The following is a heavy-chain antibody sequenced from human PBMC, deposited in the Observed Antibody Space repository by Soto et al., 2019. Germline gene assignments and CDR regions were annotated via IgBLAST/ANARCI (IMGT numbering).Heavy chain of an antibody. CDR3: AKESDFWSGYSPSLGY. V-gene: IGHV3-23*01. J-gene: IGHJ4*02. CDR2: ISGSGGST. D-gene: IGHD3-3*01. Sequence: PGGSLRLSCAASGFTFSSYAMGWVRQAPGKGLEWVSAISGSGGSTYYADSVKGRFTISRDNSKNTLYLQMNSLRAEDTAVYYCAKESDFWSGYSPSLGYWGQGTLVTVSS. CDR1: GFTFSSYA.